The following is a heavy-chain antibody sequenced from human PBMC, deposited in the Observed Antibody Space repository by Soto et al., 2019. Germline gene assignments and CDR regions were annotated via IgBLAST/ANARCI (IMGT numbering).Heavy chain of an antibody. CDR2: IYSGGST. Sequence: GGSLRLSCAASGFTVSSNYMSWVRQAPGKGLEWVSVIYSGGSTYYADSVKGRFTISRDNSKNTLYLQMNSLRAEDTAVYYCARARGGLRFRYFDYWGQGTLVTVSS. J-gene: IGHJ4*02. D-gene: IGHD5-12*01. CDR1: GFTVSSNY. CDR3: ARARGGLRFRYFDY. V-gene: IGHV3-53*01.